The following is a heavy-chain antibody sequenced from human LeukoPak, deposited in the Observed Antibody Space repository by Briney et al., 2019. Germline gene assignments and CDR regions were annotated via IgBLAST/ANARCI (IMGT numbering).Heavy chain of an antibody. CDR1: GGSITYYY. Sequence: SETLSLTCTVSGGSITYYYWSWIRQPPGKGLEWIGYIYYSGGTNYNPSLKSRVTISVDTSKNQFSLNLSSVTAADTAVYYCARDSGGFDYWGQGTLVTVSS. D-gene: IGHD2-15*01. V-gene: IGHV4-59*01. CDR2: IYYSGGT. J-gene: IGHJ4*02. CDR3: ARDSGGFDY.